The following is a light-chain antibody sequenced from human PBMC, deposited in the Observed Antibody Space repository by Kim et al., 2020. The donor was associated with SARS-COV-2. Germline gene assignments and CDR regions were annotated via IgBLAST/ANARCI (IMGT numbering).Light chain of an antibody. CDR2: DAS. CDR1: QDMNNF. J-gene: IGKJ5*01. V-gene: IGKV1-33*01. Sequence: DIQMTQSPSSLSASVGDRVTMTCQASQDMNNFLNWYQQKPGKAPKLLIYDASNLAAGVPSRFSGSGSGTEFTFTISSLQPEDFAVYYCQQYDDLPITFGHGTRLEIK. CDR3: QQYDDLPIT.